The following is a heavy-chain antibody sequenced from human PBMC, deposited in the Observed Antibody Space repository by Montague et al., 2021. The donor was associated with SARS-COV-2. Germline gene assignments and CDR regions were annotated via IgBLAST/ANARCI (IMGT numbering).Heavy chain of an antibody. CDR1: GFTFDLYA. D-gene: IGHD3-10*01. Sequence: SLRLSCAASGFTFDLYAMNWVRQAPGKGLEWVAAISGGGHSIYYADPVKGRLTVPRDNSENTLYLQMSGLGAEDTALYYCAKESTSVSGNVNWFDTGGQGTLVTVSS. CDR3: AKESTSVSGNVNWFDT. CDR2: ISGGGHSI. V-gene: IGHV3-23*01. J-gene: IGHJ5*02.